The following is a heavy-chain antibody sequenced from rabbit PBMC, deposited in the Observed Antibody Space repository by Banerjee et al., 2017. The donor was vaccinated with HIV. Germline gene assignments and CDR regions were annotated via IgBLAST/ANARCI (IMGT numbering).Heavy chain of an antibody. Sequence: RQAPGKGLQWIACINASTGKPVYATWASGRFTISRTSSTTVTLRMTSLTAADRATYFCARDLVGVIGWNFYLWGQGTLVTVS. CDR3: ARDLVGVIGWNFYL. V-gene: IGHV1S40*01. J-gene: IGHJ4*01. CDR2: INASTGKP. D-gene: IGHD2-1*01.